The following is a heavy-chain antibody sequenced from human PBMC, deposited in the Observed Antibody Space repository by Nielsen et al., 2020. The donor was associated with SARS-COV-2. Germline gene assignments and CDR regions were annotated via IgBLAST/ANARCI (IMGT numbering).Heavy chain of an antibody. CDR1: GFSLSTSGMC. D-gene: IGHD3-3*01. CDR2: IDWDDDK. V-gene: IGHV2-70*11. J-gene: IGHJ4*02. CDR3: ARVGTYDFWSGYHDY. Sequence: SGPTLVKPTQTLTLTCTFSGFSLSTSGMCVSWIRPPPGKALEWLARIDWDDDKYYSTSLKTRLTISKDTSKNQVVLTMTNMDPVDTATYYCARVGTYDFWSGYHDYWGQGTLVTVSS.